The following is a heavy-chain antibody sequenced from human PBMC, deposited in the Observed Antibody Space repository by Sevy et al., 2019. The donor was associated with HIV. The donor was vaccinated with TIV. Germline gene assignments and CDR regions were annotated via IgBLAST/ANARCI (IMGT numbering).Heavy chain of an antibody. V-gene: IGHV4-38-2*01. CDR2: IYHSGST. Sequence: SETLSLTCAVSGYSISSGYYWGWIRQPPGKGLEWIGSIYHSGSTYYNPSLKSRVTISVDTSKNQFSLKLSSVTAADTAVYYCARAGGYSSGWYGAFDIWGQGTMVTVSS. CDR1: GYSISSGYY. J-gene: IGHJ3*02. D-gene: IGHD6-19*01. CDR3: ARAGGYSSGWYGAFDI.